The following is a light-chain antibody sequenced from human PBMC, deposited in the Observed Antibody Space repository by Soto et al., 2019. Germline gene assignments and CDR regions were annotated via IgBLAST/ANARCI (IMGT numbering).Light chain of an antibody. CDR3: QQYDNLPIT. V-gene: IGKV1-33*01. CDR2: DAS. J-gene: IGKJ5*01. CDR1: QDISNF. Sequence: IQMTQSPSSLSASVGDKLTITCQASQDISNFLNWYQQKPGKAPKLLIYDASSLGAGVPSRFSGSGSGTDFTFTISSLHPEDIATYYCQQYDNLPITFGKGTRLEIK.